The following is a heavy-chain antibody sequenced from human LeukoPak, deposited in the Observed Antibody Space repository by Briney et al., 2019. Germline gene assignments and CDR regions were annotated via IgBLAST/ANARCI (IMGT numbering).Heavy chain of an antibody. V-gene: IGHV1-69*13. CDR1: GGTFSSYA. CDR3: ARGLDPLATVTPNIY. Sequence: SVKVSCKASGGTFSSYAINWVRQAPGQGLEWMGGIIPIFGTANYAQKFQGRVTITADESTSTAYMELSSLRSEDTAVYYCARGLDPLATVTPNIYWGQGTLVTVSS. D-gene: IGHD4-17*01. CDR2: IIPIFGTA. J-gene: IGHJ4*02.